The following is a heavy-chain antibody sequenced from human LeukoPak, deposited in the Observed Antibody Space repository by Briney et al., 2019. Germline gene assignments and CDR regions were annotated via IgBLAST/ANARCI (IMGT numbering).Heavy chain of an antibody. J-gene: IGHJ4*02. D-gene: IGHD7-27*01. Sequence: SETLSPTCTVSGGSISSYYWSWIRQPPGKGLEWIGYIYYSGSTNYNPSLKSRVTISVDTSKNQFSLKLSSVTAADTAVYYCARVGDAWGSVDYWGQGTLVTVSS. CDR3: ARVGDAWGSVDY. CDR2: IYYSGST. V-gene: IGHV4-59*01. CDR1: GGSISSYY.